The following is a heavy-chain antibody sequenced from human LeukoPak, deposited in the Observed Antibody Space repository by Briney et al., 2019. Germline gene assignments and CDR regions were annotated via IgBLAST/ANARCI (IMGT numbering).Heavy chain of an antibody. J-gene: IGHJ6*03. D-gene: IGHD3-10*02. CDR1: GYTFTSYG. CDR3: ARQGDYVNYYYYMDA. CDR2: ISAYNGNT. V-gene: IGHV1-18*01. Sequence: ASVTVSCKASGYTFTSYGISWVRQAPGQGLEGMGWISAYNGNTNYAQKLQGRVTMTTDTSTSTAYMELRSLRSDDTAVYYCARQGDYVNYYYYMDAWGKGTTVTISS.